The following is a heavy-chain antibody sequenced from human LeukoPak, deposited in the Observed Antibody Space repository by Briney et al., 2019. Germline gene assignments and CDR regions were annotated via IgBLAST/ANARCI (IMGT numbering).Heavy chain of an antibody. Sequence: GGSLRLSCAASGFAFNTYCMHWVRQAPGKGLVWVSRIKSDGSDTTYTDSVKGRFTISRDNAKNTLYLQMNSLSAEDTAMYFCARDRGYTFDYWGQGTLVTVSS. D-gene: IGHD3-22*01. J-gene: IGHJ4*02. CDR2: IKSDGSDT. CDR3: ARDRGYTFDY. CDR1: GFAFNTYC. V-gene: IGHV3-74*01.